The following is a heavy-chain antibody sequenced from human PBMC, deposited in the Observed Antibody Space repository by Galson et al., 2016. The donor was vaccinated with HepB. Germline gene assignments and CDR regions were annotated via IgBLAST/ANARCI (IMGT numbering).Heavy chain of an antibody. CDR2: INWDDRK. CDR3: ARIRESYGDYNYIGYFGY. V-gene: IGHV2-70*01. D-gene: IGHD4-17*01. CDR1: GFSLSTSGMC. Sequence: PALVKPTQTLTLTCTFSGFSLSTSGMCVSWIRQPPGKALEWLALINWDDRKYYSTSLKTRLTISKDTSKNQVVLRMTNMDPVDTATYYCARIRESYGDYNYIGYFGYWGQGALVTVSS. J-gene: IGHJ4*02.